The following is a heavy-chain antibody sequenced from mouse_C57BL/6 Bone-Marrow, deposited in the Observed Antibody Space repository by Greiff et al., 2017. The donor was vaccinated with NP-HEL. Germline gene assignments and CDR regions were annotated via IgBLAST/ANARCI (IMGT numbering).Heavy chain of an antibody. CDR2: IYPGNSDT. V-gene: IGHV1-5*01. CDR1: GYTFTSYW. Sequence: DVKLQESGTVLARPGASVKMSCKTSGYTFTSYWMHWVKQRPGQGLEWIGAIYPGNSDTSYNQKFKGKAKLTAVTSASTAYMELSSLTNVDSAVYYCTRHWPYFDYWGQGTTLTVSS. CDR3: TRHWPYFDY. D-gene: IGHD4-1*01. J-gene: IGHJ2*01.